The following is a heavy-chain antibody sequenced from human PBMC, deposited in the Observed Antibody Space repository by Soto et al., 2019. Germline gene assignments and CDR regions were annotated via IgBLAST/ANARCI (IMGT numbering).Heavy chain of an antibody. CDR2: ISSSSSTI. CDR3: AREGEVDSSGYYYGIDY. Sequence: GGSLRLSCAASGFTFSSYSMNWVRQAPGKGLEWVSYISSSSSTIYYAESVKGRFTISRDNAKNSLYLQMNSLRAEDTAVYYCAREGEVDSSGYYYGIDYWGQGTLVTVSS. D-gene: IGHD3-22*01. V-gene: IGHV3-48*01. CDR1: GFTFSSYS. J-gene: IGHJ4*02.